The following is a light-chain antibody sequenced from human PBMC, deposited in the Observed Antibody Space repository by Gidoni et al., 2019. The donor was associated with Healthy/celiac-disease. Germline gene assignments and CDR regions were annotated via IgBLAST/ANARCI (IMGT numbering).Light chain of an antibody. V-gene: IGLV3-21*04. CDR2: YDS. CDR3: QVWDSSSDHYV. J-gene: IGLJ1*01. Sequence: SYVLTQPPSVSVAPGKTARITCGGNNIGSKSVQWYQQKPGQAPVLVIYYDSDRPSGIPERFSGSNSGNTATLTISRVEAGDDADYYCQVWDSSSDHYVFGTGTKVTVL. CDR1: NIGSKS.